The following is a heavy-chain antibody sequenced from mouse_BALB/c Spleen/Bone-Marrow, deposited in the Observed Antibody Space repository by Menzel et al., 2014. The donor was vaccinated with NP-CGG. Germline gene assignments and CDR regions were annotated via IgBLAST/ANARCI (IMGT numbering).Heavy chain of an antibody. CDR3: ARGVDYVSWFAH. J-gene: IGHJ3*01. Sequence: EVKVEEPGGGLVQPGGSLKLSCAASGFTFSNYGMSWVRQTPDKRLEFVATINTNGGDTYYPDSVKGRFTISRGNAKNALYLQRSSLKSDDSAMVYCARGVDYVSWFAHWGQGTLVAVSA. V-gene: IGHV5-6-3*01. D-gene: IGHD2-4*01. CDR1: GFTFSNYG. CDR2: INTNGGDT.